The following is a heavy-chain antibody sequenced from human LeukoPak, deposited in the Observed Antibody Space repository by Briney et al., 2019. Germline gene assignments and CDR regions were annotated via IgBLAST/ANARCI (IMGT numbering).Heavy chain of an antibody. D-gene: IGHD3-22*01. CDR2: IYPGDSDT. CDR3: ARRLIDYDSSGYYFDY. J-gene: IGHJ4*02. CDR1: GYSFTSYW. Sequence: GESLKISCKGSGYSFTSYWIGWGRQMPGKGLDWMGIIYPGDSDTRYSPSFQGQVTISDDKSISTAYLQWSSLKASDTAMYYCARRLIDYDSSGYYFDYWGQGTLVTVSS. V-gene: IGHV5-51*01.